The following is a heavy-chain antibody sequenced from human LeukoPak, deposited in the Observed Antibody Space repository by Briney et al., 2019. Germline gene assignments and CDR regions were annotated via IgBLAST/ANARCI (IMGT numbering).Heavy chain of an antibody. CDR3: ARGSYSYGLCP. D-gene: IGHD5-18*01. CDR1: CGSITSGSYY. J-gene: IGHJ5*02. CDR2: IYTSGST. Sequence: KSSQTLSLTCTVSCGSITSGSYYWRWLRQPAEKGLECIGRIYTSGSTNYNPSLKSRVTISVDTSQNQFPLKLSSVTAADTSVCDCARGSYSYGLCPWGQGTLVTVSS. V-gene: IGHV4-61*02.